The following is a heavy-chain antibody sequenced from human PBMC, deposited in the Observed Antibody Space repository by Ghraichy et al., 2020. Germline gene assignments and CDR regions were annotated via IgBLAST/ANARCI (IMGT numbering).Heavy chain of an antibody. D-gene: IGHD2-21*02. CDR1: GFTFSSYW. V-gene: IGHV3-7*04. CDR2: INEDGSIK. CDR3: ARGVMVVTGLADY. Sequence: GGSLRLSCISSGFTFSSYWMAWVRQAPGKGLQWVASINEDGSIKYYVDSVKGRFTISRDNAKDSLYLQINSLRVEDTAVYYCARGVMVVTGLADYWGQGTLVTVSS. J-gene: IGHJ4*02.